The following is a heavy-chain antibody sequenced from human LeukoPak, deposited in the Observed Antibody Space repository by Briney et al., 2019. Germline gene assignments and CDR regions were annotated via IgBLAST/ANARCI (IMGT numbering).Heavy chain of an antibody. D-gene: IGHD3-3*01. CDR2: IHTSGST. CDR3: ARGRFYDFWSGYYFDY. J-gene: IGHJ4*02. Sequence: SETLSLTCTVSGGSISSYYWTWIRQPAGKGLEWIGRIHTSGSTNHNPSLKSRVTMSVDTSNNQFSLKLSSVTAADTAVYYCARGRFYDFWSGYYFDYWGQGTLVTVSS. V-gene: IGHV4-4*07. CDR1: GGSISSYY.